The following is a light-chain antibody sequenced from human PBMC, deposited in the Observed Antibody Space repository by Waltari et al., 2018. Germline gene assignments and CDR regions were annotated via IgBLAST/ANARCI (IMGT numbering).Light chain of an antibody. CDR2: GAS. CDR1: QDIGHY. V-gene: IGKV1-16*01. CDR3: QQYNNYPPT. J-gene: IGKJ5*01. Sequence: DIQMTQSPSSLSASVGDRVSITCRASQDIGHYLICYKQKPGKAPRSLISGASNLLSGVPSRFSGGGSGTDFTLTITALQPDDFATYYCQQYNNYPPTFGQGTRLEIK.